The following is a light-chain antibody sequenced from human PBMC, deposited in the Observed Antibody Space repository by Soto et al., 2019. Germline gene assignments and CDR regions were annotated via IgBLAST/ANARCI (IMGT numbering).Light chain of an antibody. CDR2: STS. J-gene: IGKJ4*01. CDR3: QHYGSSLT. V-gene: IGKV3-20*01. CDR1: QSVSSNY. Sequence: ESVLTQSPGTLSVSPGERATLSCRASQSVSSNYLTWYQQKPGQAPRLLIYSTSTRATGIPDRFSGSGSGTDFTLTISRLEPEDSAVYYCQHYGSSLTFGGGTNVEIK.